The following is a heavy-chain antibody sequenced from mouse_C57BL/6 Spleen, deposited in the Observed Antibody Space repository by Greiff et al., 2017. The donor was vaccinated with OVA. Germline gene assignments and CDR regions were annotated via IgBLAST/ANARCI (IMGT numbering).Heavy chain of an antibody. CDR1: GFSLTSYG. V-gene: IGHV2-6-1*01. CDR2: IWSDGST. J-gene: IGHJ1*03. D-gene: IGHD1-1*01. Sequence: VHLVESGPGLVAPSQSLSITCTVSGFSLTSYGVHWVRQPPGKGLAWLVVIWSDGSTTYNSALKSRLSISKDNSKSQVFLKMNSLQTDDTAMYYCARQNYYGSYWYFDVWGTGTTVTVSS. CDR3: ARQNYYGSYWYFDV.